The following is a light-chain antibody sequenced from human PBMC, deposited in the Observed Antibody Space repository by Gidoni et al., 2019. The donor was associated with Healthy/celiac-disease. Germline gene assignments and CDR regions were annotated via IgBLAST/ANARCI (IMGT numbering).Light chain of an antibody. CDR1: QSISSY. Sequence: DIQMTQYPSSLSASVGDRATITCRASQSISSYLYWYPQKPGKAPQLLIYAASRVQSGVPARFSGGGSGTDFTLTISRLQPEDFATYYCQQSYSTPRTFGGGTKVEIK. V-gene: IGKV1-39*01. CDR2: AAS. J-gene: IGKJ4*01. CDR3: QQSYSTPRT.